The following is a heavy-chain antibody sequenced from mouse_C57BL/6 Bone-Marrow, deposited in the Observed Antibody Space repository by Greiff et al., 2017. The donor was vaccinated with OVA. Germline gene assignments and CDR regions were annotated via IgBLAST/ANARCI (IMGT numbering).Heavy chain of an antibody. CDR2: IDPSDSET. CDR3: TRGGAYYSNWAWFAY. J-gene: IGHJ3*01. Sequence: QVQLQQPGAELVRPGSSVKLSCKASGYTFTSYWMHWVKQRPIQGLEWIGNIDPSDSETHYNQKFTDKATLTVDKSSSTAYMQLSSLTSEDSAVYYCTRGGAYYSNWAWFAYWGQGTLVTVSA. D-gene: IGHD2-5*01. CDR1: GYTFTSYW. V-gene: IGHV1-52*01.